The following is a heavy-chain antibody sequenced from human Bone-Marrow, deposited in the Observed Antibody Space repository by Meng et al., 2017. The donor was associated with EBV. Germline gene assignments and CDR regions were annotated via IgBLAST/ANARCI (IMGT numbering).Heavy chain of an antibody. D-gene: IGHD3-10*01. J-gene: IGHJ4*02. Sequence: VWPCQVGAVWTKAWAAVKVACHASGFPLYGYGFSGVPQAPGQGIEWMGWISAYNAHTTDATKLKGRATMTTVTFTRTTYMELMSLRSDGTAVYYWARDADYGSGSYGLLFDYWGQGTLVTVSS. V-gene: IGHV1-18*01. CDR1: GFPLYGYG. CDR2: ISAYNAHT. CDR3: ARDADYGSGSYGLLFDY.